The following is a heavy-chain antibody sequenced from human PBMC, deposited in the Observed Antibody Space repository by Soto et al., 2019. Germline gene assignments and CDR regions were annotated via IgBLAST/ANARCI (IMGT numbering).Heavy chain of an antibody. CDR3: ARSYSSSWFLYFDY. CDR2: IWYDGSNK. CDR1: GFTFSSYG. D-gene: IGHD6-13*01. Sequence: GESLKISCAASGFTFSSYGMHWVRQAPGKRLEWVAVIWYDGSNKYYADSVKGRFTISRDNSKNTLYLQMNSLRAEDTAVYYCARSYSSSWFLYFDYWGQGTLVTVPQ. J-gene: IGHJ4*02. V-gene: IGHV3-33*01.